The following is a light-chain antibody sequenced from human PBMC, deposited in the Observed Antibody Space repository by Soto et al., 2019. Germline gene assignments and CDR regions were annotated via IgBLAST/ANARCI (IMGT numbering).Light chain of an antibody. CDR2: GAS. CDR3: QQYDNWPET. V-gene: IGKV3-15*01. CDR1: QSVRSN. J-gene: IGKJ1*01. Sequence: MTQSPATLSVSPGERATLSCRASQSVRSNLAWYQQKPGQAPRLLMYGASTRATGIPARFSGSGSGTEFTLTISSLQSEDFAVYYCQQYDNWPETFGQGTKVDIK.